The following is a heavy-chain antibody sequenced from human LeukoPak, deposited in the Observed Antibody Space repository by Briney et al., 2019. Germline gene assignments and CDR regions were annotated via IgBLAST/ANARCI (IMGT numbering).Heavy chain of an antibody. V-gene: IGHV4-59*01. D-gene: IGHD3-16*01. J-gene: IGHJ4*02. Sequence: SETLSLTCTVSGDSISTYYWSWIRQPPGKGLEWIGYIYYRVTSDYNPSLKSRVTMSVDMSTRQISLRLSSVTAADTAVYYCARGGVLKSVDYWGQGTLVAVSS. CDR2: IYYRVTS. CDR1: GDSISTYY. CDR3: ARGGVLKSVDY.